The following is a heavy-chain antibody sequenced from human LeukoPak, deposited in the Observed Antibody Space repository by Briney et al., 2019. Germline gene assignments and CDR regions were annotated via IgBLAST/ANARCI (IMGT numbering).Heavy chain of an antibody. V-gene: IGHV1-69*04. J-gene: IGHJ3*02. CDR1: GGTFSSYA. CDR2: IIPIFGA. Sequence: ASVTVSCKASGGTFSSYAISWVRQAPGQGLEWMGRIIPIFGANYAQKFQGRVTITADKSTSTAYMELSSLRSEDTAVYYCASPVVPAAKDAFDIWGQGTMVTVSS. CDR3: ASPVVPAAKDAFDI. D-gene: IGHD2-2*01.